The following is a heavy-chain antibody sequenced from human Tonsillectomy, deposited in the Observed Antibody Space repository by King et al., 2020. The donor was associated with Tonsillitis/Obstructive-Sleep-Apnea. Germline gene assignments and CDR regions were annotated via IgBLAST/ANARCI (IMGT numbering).Heavy chain of an antibody. J-gene: IGHJ4*02. CDR2: ISFDGSIK. D-gene: IGHD6-19*01. CDR1: GFTFSSYA. Sequence: VQLVESGGGVVQPGRSLRLSCAASGFTFSSYAMHWVRQAPGKGLEWVVVISFDGSIKYYADSVKGRFTTSRDNSKNTLYLQMNSLRAEDTAVYYCAREGGRSSGWYGHYFDYWGQGTLVTVSS. CDR3: AREGGRSSGWYGHYFDY. V-gene: IGHV3-30*04.